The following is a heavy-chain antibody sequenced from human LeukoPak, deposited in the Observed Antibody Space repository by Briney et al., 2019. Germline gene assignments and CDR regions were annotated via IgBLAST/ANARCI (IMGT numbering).Heavy chain of an antibody. D-gene: IGHD3-22*01. J-gene: IGHJ4*02. CDR1: RFTFNSYA. V-gene: IGHV3-23*01. CDR2: ISGSGGST. Sequence: GGSLRLSCAASRFTFNSYAMRWVRQAPGKGGEWVSTISGSGGSTYYEDCVKGGFTISRDNTKNTVYLKMKSQRAEDTAVYYCAKGQHYYDSSGYFVYWRQGTLVTVSS. CDR3: AKGQHYYDSSGYFVY.